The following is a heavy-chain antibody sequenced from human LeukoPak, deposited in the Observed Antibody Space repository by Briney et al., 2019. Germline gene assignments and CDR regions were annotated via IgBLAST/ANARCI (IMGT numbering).Heavy chain of an antibody. D-gene: IGHD1-1*01. J-gene: IGHJ6*04. Sequence: GGSLRLSCAASGFPFSSYGMHWVRQAPGKGLEWVAVIWYDGSNKFYIDSVKGRFTISRDNSRNTLYLQMNRLRAEDTAVYYCARETTSGMDVWGKGTTVTVSS. CDR1: GFPFSSYG. CDR2: IWYDGSNK. V-gene: IGHV3-33*01. CDR3: ARETTSGMDV.